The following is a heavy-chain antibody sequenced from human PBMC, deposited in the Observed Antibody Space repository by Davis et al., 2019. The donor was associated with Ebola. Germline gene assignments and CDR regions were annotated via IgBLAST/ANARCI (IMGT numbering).Heavy chain of an antibody. CDR3: ARRGYSYGYKY. V-gene: IGHV4-34*01. CDR1: GGSFRGYY. D-gene: IGHD5-18*01. CDR2: INHSGST. Sequence: SDTLSLTCAVYGGSFRGYYWSWIRQPPGKGLDWIGQINHSGSTNYNPSLKSRVTISVDTSKNQFSLKLSSVTAADTAVYYCARRGYSYGYKYWGQGTLVTVSS. J-gene: IGHJ4*02.